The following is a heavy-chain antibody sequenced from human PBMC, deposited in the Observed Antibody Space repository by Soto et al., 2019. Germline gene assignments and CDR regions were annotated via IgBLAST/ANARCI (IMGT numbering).Heavy chain of an antibody. CDR1: GFTFSSYA. D-gene: IGHD1-26*01. J-gene: IGHJ3*02. Sequence: GGSLRLSCAASGFTFSSYAMHWVRQAPGKELEWVAVISYDGSNKYSADSVKGRFTISRDNSKNTLYLQMNSLRAEDTAVYYCASRGSYPRGAFDIWGQGTMVTVSS. V-gene: IGHV3-30-3*01. CDR2: ISYDGSNK. CDR3: ASRGSYPRGAFDI.